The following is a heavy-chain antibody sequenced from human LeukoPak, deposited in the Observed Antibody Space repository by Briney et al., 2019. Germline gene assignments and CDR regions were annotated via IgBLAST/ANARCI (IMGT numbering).Heavy chain of an antibody. CDR2: ISAYNGNT. J-gene: IGHJ4*02. CDR3: ARGYSGSSGYYFDY. Sequence: ASVKVSCKASGYTFTSYGISWVRQAPGQGLGWLGWISAYNGNTNYAQKLQGRVTMTTDTSTSTAYMELRSLRSDDTAVYYCARGYSGSSGYYFDYWGQGTLVTVSS. D-gene: IGHD1-26*01. CDR1: GYTFTSYG. V-gene: IGHV1-18*01.